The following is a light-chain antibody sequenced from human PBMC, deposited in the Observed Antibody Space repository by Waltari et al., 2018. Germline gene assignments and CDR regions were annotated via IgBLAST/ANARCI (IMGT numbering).Light chain of an antibody. CDR2: EDD. Sequence: NLMLIQPHSVSESPGKTVTISCTRSSGTFASSYVQWYQQRPGSAPTTVIYEDDQRPSGVPDRFSGSTDSSSNSASLTSSGRKTEDEADYYCQSYDGSSPVVFGGGTKLTVL. V-gene: IGLV6-57*04. CDR1: SGTFASSY. J-gene: IGLJ2*01. CDR3: QSYDGSSPVV.